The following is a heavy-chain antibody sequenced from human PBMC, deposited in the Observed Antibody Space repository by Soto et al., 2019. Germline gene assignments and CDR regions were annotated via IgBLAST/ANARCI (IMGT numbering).Heavy chain of an antibody. J-gene: IGHJ3*02. V-gene: IGHV3-53*01. CDR3: VRPVVAETYDAFDI. D-gene: IGHD2-15*01. CDR2: IYSGGST. Sequence: GGSLRLSCAASGFTVSSNYMSWVRQAPGKGLEWVSVIYSGGSTYYADSVKGRFTISRDNAKKSLYLQVNNLRAEDTAIYYCVRPVVAETYDAFDIWGQGTMVTVSS. CDR1: GFTVSSNY.